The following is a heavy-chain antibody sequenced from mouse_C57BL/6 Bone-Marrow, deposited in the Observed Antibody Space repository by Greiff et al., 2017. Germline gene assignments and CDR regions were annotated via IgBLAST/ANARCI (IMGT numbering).Heavy chain of an antibody. CDR3: ASTVADYLDI. V-gene: IGHV1-74*01. CDR2: IHPSGSDT. CDR1: GYTFTSYW. J-gene: IGHJ2*01. D-gene: IGHD1-1*01. Sequence: VQLQQPGADLVKPGASVKVSCEASGYTFTSYWMHWVKQRPGQGLEWIGSIHPSGSDTNYNQKFKGKATLTVDKSSSTAYMQLSSLTSEDSAVFDWASTVADYLDIWGQGTTLAVSA.